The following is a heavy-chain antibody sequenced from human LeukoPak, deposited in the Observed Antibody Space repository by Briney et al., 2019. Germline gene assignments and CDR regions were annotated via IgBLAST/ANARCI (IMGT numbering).Heavy chain of an antibody. J-gene: IGHJ4*02. V-gene: IGHV2-5*02. CDR2: IYWDDDR. CDR3: AHSSTMIMDY. CDR1: GFSLSTTGVG. Sequence: ASGPTLVKPTQTLTLTCTFSGFSLSTTGVGVGWTRQPPGKPLEWLGVIYWDDDRHYSPFLKNRLTITKDTSNNQVVLIMTNMDPVDTGTYYCAHSSTMIMDYWGQGTLVTVSS. D-gene: IGHD3-22*01.